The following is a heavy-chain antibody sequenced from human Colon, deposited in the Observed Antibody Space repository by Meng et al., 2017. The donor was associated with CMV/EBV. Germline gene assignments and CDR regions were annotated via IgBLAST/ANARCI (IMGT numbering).Heavy chain of an antibody. J-gene: IGHJ6*02. D-gene: IGHD1-26*01. V-gene: IGHV3-23*01. CDR3: AKDRARVGATTDYYYGMDV. CDR2: ISGNGGST. Sequence: GESLKISCAASGFTFSSYAMSWVRQAPGKGLEWVSAISGNGGSTYYADSVKGRFTISRDNSKNTLYLQMNSLRAEDTAVYYCAKDRARVGATTDYYYGMDVWGQGTLVTVSS. CDR1: GFTFSSYA.